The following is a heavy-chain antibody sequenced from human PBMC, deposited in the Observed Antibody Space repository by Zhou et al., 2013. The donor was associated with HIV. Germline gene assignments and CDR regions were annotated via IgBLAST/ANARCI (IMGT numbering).Heavy chain of an antibody. Sequence: QVQLVQSGAEMKKPGSSVKVSCKAFGRTFSSYAINWVRQAPGQGLEWMGWINPDSGGTNYAQKFQGRISMTRDTSINTVYLDLSSLRSDDTAVYYCARDDFGVWSADSVSGRNRFDSWGQGTLVTVSS. D-gene: IGHD4-17*01. J-gene: IGHJ5*01. CDR2: INPDSGGT. CDR1: GRTFSSYA. V-gene: IGHV1-2*02. CDR3: ARDDFGVWSADSVSGRNRFDS.